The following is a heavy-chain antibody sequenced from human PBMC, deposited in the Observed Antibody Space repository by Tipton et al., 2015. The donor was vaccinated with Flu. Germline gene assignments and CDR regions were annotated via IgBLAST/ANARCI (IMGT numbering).Heavy chain of an antibody. D-gene: IGHD3-10*01. CDR3: ARLTYYYGSGTSDC. CDR2: MSHSGRT. Sequence: TLSLTCSVSGDSINSGYFWGWIRQPPGKGLEWIGSMSHSGRTYYNPSLKSRVTISADTWKTQFSLKLGSVTAADTAVYYCARLTYYYGSGTSDCWGQGTLLTVSS. J-gene: IGHJ4*02. V-gene: IGHV4-38-2*01. CDR1: GDSINSGYF.